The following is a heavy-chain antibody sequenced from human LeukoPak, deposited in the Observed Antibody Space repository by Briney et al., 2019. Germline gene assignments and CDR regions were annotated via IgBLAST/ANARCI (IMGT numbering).Heavy chain of an antibody. Sequence: SETLSLTCTVSGGSISSYYWSWLRQPPGKGLEWIGYIYYSGSTNYNPSLKSRVTISVDTSKNQFSLKLSSVTAADTAVYYCARAIAAAGKLDAFDIWGQGTMVTVSS. CDR2: IYYSGST. CDR3: ARAIAAAGKLDAFDI. J-gene: IGHJ3*02. D-gene: IGHD6-13*01. V-gene: IGHV4-59*01. CDR1: GGSISSYY.